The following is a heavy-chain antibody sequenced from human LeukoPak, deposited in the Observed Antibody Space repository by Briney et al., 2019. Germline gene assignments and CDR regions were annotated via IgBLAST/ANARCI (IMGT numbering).Heavy chain of an antibody. CDR2: IYTSGST. CDR3: ARLYSSSWFYFDY. CDR1: GGSISGYY. J-gene: IGHJ4*02. D-gene: IGHD6-13*01. V-gene: IGHV4-59*10. Sequence: SETLSLTCAVYGGSISGYYWSWIRQTAGKGLAWIGRIYTSGSTNYNPSLKSRVTMSVDTSKNQFSLKLSSVTAADTAVYYCARLYSSSWFYFDYWGQGTLVTVSS.